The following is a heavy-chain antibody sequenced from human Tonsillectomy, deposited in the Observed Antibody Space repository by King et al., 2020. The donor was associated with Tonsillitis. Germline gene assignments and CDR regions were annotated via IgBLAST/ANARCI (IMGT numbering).Heavy chain of an antibody. D-gene: IGHD2-21*01. J-gene: IGHJ4*02. CDR1: GFSVSNYG. Sequence: VQLVDSGGGLVQTGRSLRLSCAASGFSVSNYGIHWLLQAPGKGLEWVAVISYAGSNKYYADSVKGRCSIARYISKNTRYLQINSLRAEDTAVYYCAKEWHIGVITGRPPFDYWGQGTLVTVSS. CDR3: AKEWHIGVITGRPPFDY. V-gene: IGHV3-30*18. CDR2: ISYAGSNK.